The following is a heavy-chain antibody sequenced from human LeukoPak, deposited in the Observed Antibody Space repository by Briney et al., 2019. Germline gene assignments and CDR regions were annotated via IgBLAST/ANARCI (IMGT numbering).Heavy chain of an antibody. CDR1: GFTFSDYA. CDR2: ISDTGRRT. V-gene: IGHV3-23*01. Sequence: GGSLRLSCAASGFTFSDYAMSWLRQAAGKGVEWVSGISDTGRRTYYADSVKGRFTISRDDSKKTVYLQMNTLRAEDTAIYFCARHDSFIPYWGQGTLVTVSS. D-gene: IGHD2-21*01. J-gene: IGHJ4*02. CDR3: ARHDSFIPY.